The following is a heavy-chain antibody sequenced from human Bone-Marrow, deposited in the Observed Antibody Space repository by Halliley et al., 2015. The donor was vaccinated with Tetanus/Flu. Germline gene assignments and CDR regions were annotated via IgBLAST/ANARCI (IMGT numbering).Heavy chain of an antibody. CDR2: VRVYNGKT. V-gene: IGHV1-18*01. Sequence: MGWVRVYNGKTDCAGKFPDRVTMTTDMSTSTAFMELRSLRSDDTAVYYCARVPAEYDFALDVWGQGTTVTVSS. CDR3: ARVPAEYDFALDV. J-gene: IGHJ6*02. D-gene: IGHD2-2*01.